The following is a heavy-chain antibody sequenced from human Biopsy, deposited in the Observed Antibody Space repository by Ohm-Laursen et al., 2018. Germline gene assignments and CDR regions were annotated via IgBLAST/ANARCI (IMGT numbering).Heavy chain of an antibody. Sequence: GTLSLTCAVPGDSVTKYYWSWIRQPPGKGLEWIGHIYYSVMTNYNPSLQSRVSISVDTSRNQVSLTLSSVTAADTAVYYCARDSGILNYGNFKYYHYYGMDVWGQGTKVTVSS. D-gene: IGHD4-11*01. V-gene: IGHV4-59*02. CDR1: GDSVTKYY. J-gene: IGHJ6*02. CDR2: IYYSVMT. CDR3: ARDSGILNYGNFKYYHYYGMDV.